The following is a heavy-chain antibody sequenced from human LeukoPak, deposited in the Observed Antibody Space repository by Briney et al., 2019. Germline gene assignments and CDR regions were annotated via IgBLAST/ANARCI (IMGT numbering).Heavy chain of an antibody. Sequence: PGGSLRLSCAASGFTVSSNYMSWVRQAPGKGLEWVSLIYSGGSTYYADSVKGRFTISRDNSKNTLYLLMNSLRAEDTAVYYCARRGGSYLFDPWGQGTLVTVSS. V-gene: IGHV3-53*01. D-gene: IGHD1-26*01. CDR3: ARRGGSYLFDP. CDR1: GFTVSSNY. CDR2: IYSGGST. J-gene: IGHJ5*02.